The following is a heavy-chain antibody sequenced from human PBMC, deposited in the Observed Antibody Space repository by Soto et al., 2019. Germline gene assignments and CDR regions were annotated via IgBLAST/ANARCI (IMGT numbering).Heavy chain of an antibody. V-gene: IGHV3-23*04. J-gene: IGHJ3*01. Sequence: EVQVVESGGGLVQPGGSLRLSCATSKFTFSAYAMTWVRQAPAEGLEWVSSISGSGGGTSYADSVNGRFSITRDNSKNTLYLRMNSLRVEDTAVYYCTRDPNGDHIGAFDFWGQGIVVTVSS. CDR3: TRDPNGDHIGAFDF. CDR1: KFTFSAYA. CDR2: ISGSGGGT. D-gene: IGHD4-17*01.